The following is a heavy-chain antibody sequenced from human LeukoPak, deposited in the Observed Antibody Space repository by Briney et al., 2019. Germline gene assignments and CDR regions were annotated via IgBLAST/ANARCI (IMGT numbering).Heavy chain of an antibody. J-gene: IGHJ4*02. CDR2: IKYDGSRT. D-gene: IGHD3-3*01. V-gene: IGHV3-30*02. CDR1: GMTFDRHG. CDR3: VKDTIFTVDPFYY. Sequence: GGSLRLSCVVSGMTFDRHGMHWVRQPPGKGLEWLAFIKYDGSRTDYEDSVQGRFTVSRDNSKNTLYLEMNSLRAEDTAIYYFVKDTIFTVDPFYYWGPGTLVTVSS.